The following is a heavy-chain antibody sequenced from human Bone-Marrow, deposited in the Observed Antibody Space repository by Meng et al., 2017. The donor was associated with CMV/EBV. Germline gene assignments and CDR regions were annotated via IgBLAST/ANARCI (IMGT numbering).Heavy chain of an antibody. V-gene: IGHV3-13*01. D-gene: IGHD3-3*01. CDR2: IGTAGDT. CDR3: ARISLEWLLDPQTTDY. J-gene: IGHJ4*02. CDR1: GFTFSSYD. Sequence: GGSLRLSCAASGFTFSSYDMHWVRQATGKGLEWVSAIGTAGDTYYPGSVKGRFTISRENAKNSLYLQMNSLRAGDTAVYYCARISLEWLLDPQTTDYWGQGTLVTVSS.